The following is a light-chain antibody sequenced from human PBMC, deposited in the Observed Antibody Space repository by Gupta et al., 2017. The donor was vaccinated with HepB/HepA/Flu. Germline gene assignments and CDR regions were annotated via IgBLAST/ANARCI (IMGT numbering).Light chain of an antibody. V-gene: IGLV1-44*01. J-gene: IGLJ2*01. CDR3: TASADNMDGHVV. CDR2: SND. CDR1: SSNIGSKT. Sequence: QSVLTQPPSASGPPGQMVSISCSGSSSNIGSKTVNWYQPLPGTDPKLLIFSNDRRPSGVPDRFSGVTSGTSAYLVISGRQYDDEADEYCTASADNMDGHVVFGGGTKLTVL.